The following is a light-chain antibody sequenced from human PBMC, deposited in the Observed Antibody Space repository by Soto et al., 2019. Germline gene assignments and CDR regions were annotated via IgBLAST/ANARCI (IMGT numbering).Light chain of an antibody. V-gene: IGLV2-8*01. Sequence: QSVLTQPPSASGSPGQSVTISCIGTSSDVGRYNYVSWYQHHPGKAPNLIIYEVTKRPSGVPDRFSGSKSGNTASLTVSGLQADDEADYYCNSYVGSNNYVFGNGTKGTVL. CDR3: NSYVGSNNYV. CDR1: SSDVGRYNY. CDR2: EVT. J-gene: IGLJ1*01.